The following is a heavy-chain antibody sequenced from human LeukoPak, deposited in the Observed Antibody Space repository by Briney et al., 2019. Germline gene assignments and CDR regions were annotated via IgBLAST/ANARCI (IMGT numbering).Heavy chain of an antibody. D-gene: IGHD3-10*01. Sequence: PSETLSLTYTVSGGSISSYYWSWIRQPPGKGLEWVGHIYYLGSTNYNPSLKSRVTISIDTSKNYFSLKLNSVIAADTAVYYCARDRPGSYWYFDLWGRGTLVTVSS. V-gene: IGHV4-59*01. J-gene: IGHJ2*01. CDR1: GGSISSYY. CDR2: IYYLGST. CDR3: ARDRPGSYWYFDL.